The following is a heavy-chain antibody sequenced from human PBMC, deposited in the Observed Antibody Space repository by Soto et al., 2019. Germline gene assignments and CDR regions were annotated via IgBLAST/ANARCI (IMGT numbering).Heavy chain of an antibody. D-gene: IGHD1-1*01. CDR1: GGTFSGYA. J-gene: IGHJ1*01. V-gene: IGHV1-69*01. CDR3: ARDPRSITGTTSSEDFQH. Sequence: QAQLMQSGAGVKEPGSSVKVSCKASGGTFSGYAISWVRQAPGQGLEWLGGIIPIFGITNYAQKFQNRLTIAADEPSATVYMDLRSLTSEKSAIYYCARDPRSITGTTSSEDFQHWCQGTLVSVS. CDR2: IIPIFGIT.